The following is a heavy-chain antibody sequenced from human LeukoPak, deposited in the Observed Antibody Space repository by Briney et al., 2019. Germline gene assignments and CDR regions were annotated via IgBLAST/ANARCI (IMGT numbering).Heavy chain of an antibody. V-gene: IGHV4-4*02. J-gene: IGHJ4*02. CDR2: IYHSGST. CDR1: GAPISSNNW. Sequence: PSETLSLTCAVSGAPISSNNWWWSWVRQPPGKGLEWIGEIYHSGSTNYNPSLRSRVTMSVDKSKNQFSLELSSVTAADTAVYYCAGAEPRGIIWHPYWGQGTLVTVSS. CDR3: AGAEPRGIIWHPY.